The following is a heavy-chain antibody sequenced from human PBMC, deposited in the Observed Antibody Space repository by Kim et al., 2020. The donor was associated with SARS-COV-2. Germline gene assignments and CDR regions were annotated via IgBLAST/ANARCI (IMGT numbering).Heavy chain of an antibody. Sequence: GGSLRLSCAASGFTFSKYGMHWVRQAPGKGLEWVAVTWFDGKNKYYADSVRGRFTISRDNSKNILYLEMNSLRDEDTAMYYCAKDGQQQYWGQGTLVTVS. CDR2: TWFDGKNK. V-gene: IGHV3-33*06. D-gene: IGHD6-13*01. J-gene: IGHJ4*02. CDR3: AKDGQQQY. CDR1: GFTFSKYG.